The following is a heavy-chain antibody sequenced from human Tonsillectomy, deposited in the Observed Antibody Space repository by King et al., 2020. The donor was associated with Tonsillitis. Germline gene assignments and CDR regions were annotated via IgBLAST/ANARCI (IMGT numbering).Heavy chain of an antibody. V-gene: IGHV3-74*01. Sequence: VQLVESGGDLIQPGGSLRLSCAASGFTFNVHFMHWVRQVPGKGLVWVSRISADGRSSNYAESVQGRITISRDNAKNTLYLQMNSLRAEHTAIYYCTRGGSISSPSGPAFDIWGQGTMVTVSS. D-gene: IGHD3-3*02. CDR2: ISADGRSS. J-gene: IGHJ3*02. CDR3: TRGGSISSPSGPAFDI. CDR1: GFTFNVHF.